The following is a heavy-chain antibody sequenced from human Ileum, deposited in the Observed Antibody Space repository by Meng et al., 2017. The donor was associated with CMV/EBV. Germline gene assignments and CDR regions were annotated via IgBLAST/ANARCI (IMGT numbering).Heavy chain of an antibody. Sequence: LEDVWLGLLKTSHTLSLTCTFSSCSISRVCWSSGRRPAGKKLDWIGPISLSTAGSLNDSLSFKSRVTMSADMSKNQRSLKLNSMRAAYTAVYDFATGGGDFDHWGQGILVTVSS. CDR3: ATGGGDFDH. V-gene: IGHV4-4*07. CDR2: ISLSTAGSL. J-gene: IGHJ4*02. D-gene: IGHD3-10*01. CDR1: SCSISRVC.